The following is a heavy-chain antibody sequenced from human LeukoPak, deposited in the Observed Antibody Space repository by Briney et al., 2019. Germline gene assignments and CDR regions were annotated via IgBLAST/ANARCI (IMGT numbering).Heavy chain of an antibody. V-gene: IGHV3-74*01. CDR2: ITPDGSST. CDR3: VRVGVATFYH. D-gene: IGHD5-12*01. J-gene: IGHJ4*02. CDR1: GFTFSSYW. Sequence: GGSLRLSCEASGFTFSSYWMHWVRQAPGKGLVWVSRITPDGSSTGYADSVKGRFTISRDNAKNTLYLQMNSLRAEDTAVYHCVRVGVATFYHWGQGTLVTVSS.